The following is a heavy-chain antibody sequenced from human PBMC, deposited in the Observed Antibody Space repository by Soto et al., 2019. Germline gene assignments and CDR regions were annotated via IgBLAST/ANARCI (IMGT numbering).Heavy chain of an antibody. J-gene: IGHJ5*02. CDR2: IYYDGST. CDR1: GYPISIGYY. D-gene: IGHD2-8*02. Sequence: SVTLSLTCSVAGYPISIGYYWSLFRTPPGKGLEWIGYIYYDGSTYYNPSFKSRVSISVDTPMNQFSLELSSVTAEDTAVYYCAGFSVVYATDISWFDPWGQGALVTVSS. CDR3: AGFSVVYATDISWFDP. V-gene: IGHV4-30-4*01.